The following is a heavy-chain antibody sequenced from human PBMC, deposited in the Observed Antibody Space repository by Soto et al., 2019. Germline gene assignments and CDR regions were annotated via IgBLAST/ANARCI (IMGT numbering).Heavy chain of an antibody. Sequence: ASVKVSCKASGGTFSSYAISWVRQAPGQGLEWMGGIIPIFGTANYAQKFQGRVTITADESTSTAYMELSSLRSEDTAVYYCARAPSEFGDRRGRGRFYYYGMDVWGQGTTVTVSS. CDR3: ARAPSEFGDRRGRGRFYYYGMDV. J-gene: IGHJ6*02. CDR1: GGTFSSYA. CDR2: IIPIFGTA. V-gene: IGHV1-69*13. D-gene: IGHD3-10*01.